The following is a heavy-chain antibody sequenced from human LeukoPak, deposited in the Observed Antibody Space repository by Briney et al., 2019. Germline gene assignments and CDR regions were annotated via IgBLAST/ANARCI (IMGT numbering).Heavy chain of an antibody. CDR2: IKQDGSEK. D-gene: IGHD3-22*01. CDR3: ARGLPSYYDSSGYYVGAFDI. Sequence: GGSLRLSCAASGFTFSSYSMNWVRQAPGKGLEWVANIKQDGSEKYYVDSVKGRFTISRDNAKNSLYLQMNSLRAEDTAVYYCARGLPSYYDSSGYYVGAFDIWGQGTMVTVSS. J-gene: IGHJ3*02. V-gene: IGHV3-7*01. CDR1: GFTFSSYS.